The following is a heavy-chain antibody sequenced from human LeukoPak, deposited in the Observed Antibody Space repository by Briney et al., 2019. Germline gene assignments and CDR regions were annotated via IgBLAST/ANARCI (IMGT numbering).Heavy chain of an antibody. D-gene: IGHD4-11*01. Sequence: SETLSLTCTVSGGSISSYYWSWIRQPAGKGLEWIGRIYTSGSTNYNPSLKSRVTMSVDTSKNQFSLKLSSVTAADTAVYYCAREVLTVTTLYYSDYWGQGTLVTVSS. J-gene: IGHJ4*02. CDR1: GGSISSYY. V-gene: IGHV4-4*07. CDR3: AREVLTVTTLYYSDY. CDR2: IYTSGST.